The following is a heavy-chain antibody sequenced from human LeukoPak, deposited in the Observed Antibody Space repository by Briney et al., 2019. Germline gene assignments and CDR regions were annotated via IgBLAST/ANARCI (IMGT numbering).Heavy chain of an antibody. CDR3: STVYSIAAAGTDLDAFDI. J-gene: IGHJ3*02. CDR2: IKSKTDGGTT. Sequence: RGSLRLSCAASGFTFSNAWMSWVRQAPGKGLEWVGRIKSKTDGGTTDYAAPVKGRFTISRDDSKNTLYLQMNSLKTEDTAVYYCSTVYSIAAAGTDLDAFDIWGQGTMVTVSS. D-gene: IGHD6-13*01. V-gene: IGHV3-15*01. CDR1: GFTFSNAW.